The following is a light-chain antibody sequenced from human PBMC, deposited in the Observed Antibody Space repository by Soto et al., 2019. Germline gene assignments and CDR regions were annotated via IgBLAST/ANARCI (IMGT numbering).Light chain of an antibody. Sequence: QSVLTQPPSVSGAPGESVTISCTGTSSNIGADYDVVWYQQFPGTAPKLLFYGYTNRPSGVPDRFSGSRSGSSASLSIIGLRDEDEAAYHCQSYDRSLRSSVFGGGTKLTVL. CDR1: SSNIGADYD. CDR3: QSYDRSLRSSV. V-gene: IGLV1-40*01. J-gene: IGLJ3*02. CDR2: GYT.